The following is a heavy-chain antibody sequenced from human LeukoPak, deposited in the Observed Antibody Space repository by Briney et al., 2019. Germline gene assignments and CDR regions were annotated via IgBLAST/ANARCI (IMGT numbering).Heavy chain of an antibody. J-gene: IGHJ3*02. CDR1: GCTFTSSA. CDR2: IVVGSGNT. CDR3: AADGTTMMGAFDI. Sequence: VASVKVSCKASGCTFTSSALQWVRQARGQRLEWIVWIVVGSGNTNYAQKFQERVTITRDMSTSTAYMELSSLRSEDTAVYYCAADGTTMMGAFDIWGQGTMVTVSS. V-gene: IGHV1-58*01. D-gene: IGHD3-22*01.